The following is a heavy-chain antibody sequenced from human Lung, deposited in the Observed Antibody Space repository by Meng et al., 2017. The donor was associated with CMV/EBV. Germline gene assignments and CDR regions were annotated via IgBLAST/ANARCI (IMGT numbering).Heavy chain of an antibody. Sequence: QVQLQESGPGLVKPSETLSLTCTVAGDSITSDSLSWIRQPAGKGLEWIGRISASGNTRYNPSLKSRVTMSVDTSKNQFSLKLSSVTAADTAVYYCARDFGSSWYPNWFDPWGQGTLVTVSS. CDR3: ARDFGSSWYPNWFDP. D-gene: IGHD6-13*01. CDR2: ISASGNT. CDR1: GDSITSDS. V-gene: IGHV4-4*07. J-gene: IGHJ5*02.